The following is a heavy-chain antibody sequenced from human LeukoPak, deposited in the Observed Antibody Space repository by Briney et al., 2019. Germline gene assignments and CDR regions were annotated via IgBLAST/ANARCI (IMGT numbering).Heavy chain of an antibody. D-gene: IGHD6-13*01. CDR1: AFTFSSYW. CDR2: INSDGSSR. CDR3: TRGSPGYSSSWLDF. J-gene: IGHJ4*02. V-gene: IGHV3-74*01. Sequence: PGGSLRLSCATSAFTFSSYWMHWVRQAPGKGLVWVSRINSDGSSRSYADYVKGRFTISRDDAKNTLYLQMSSLSVDDTAIYYCTRGSPGYSSSWLDFWGQGILDTVSS.